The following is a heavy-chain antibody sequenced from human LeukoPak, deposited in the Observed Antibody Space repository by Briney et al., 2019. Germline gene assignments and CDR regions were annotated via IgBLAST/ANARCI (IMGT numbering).Heavy chain of an antibody. V-gene: IGHV4-61*10. Sequence: SETLSLTCTVSGGSISSGSYYWSWIRQPAGKGLEWIGYIYYSGYTNYIPSLKSRVAISLDTSKNQFSLSLSSVTAADTAVYYCARGNLVATLYFDYWGQGALVTVSS. CDR2: IYYSGYT. CDR1: GGSISSGSYY. CDR3: ARGNLVATLYFDY. J-gene: IGHJ4*02. D-gene: IGHD5-12*01.